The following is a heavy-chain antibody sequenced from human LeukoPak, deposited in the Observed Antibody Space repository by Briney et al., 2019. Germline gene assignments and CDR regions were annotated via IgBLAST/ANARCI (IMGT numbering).Heavy chain of an antibody. Sequence: SETLSLTCTVSGGSISNYYWSWIRQPPGKGLEWIGYIYYSGSTNYNPSLKSRVTISVDSSKNQFSLKLRSVTAADTAVYYCARQGNSDAAINDYWGQGTLVTVSS. CDR1: GGSISNYY. J-gene: IGHJ4*02. CDR3: ARQGNSDAAINDY. D-gene: IGHD4-23*01. CDR2: IYYSGST. V-gene: IGHV4-59*08.